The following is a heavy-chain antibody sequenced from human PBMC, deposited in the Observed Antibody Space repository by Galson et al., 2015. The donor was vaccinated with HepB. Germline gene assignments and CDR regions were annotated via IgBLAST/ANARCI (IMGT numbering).Heavy chain of an antibody. CDR2: INVGNGDT. D-gene: IGHD6-13*01. CDR1: GYTFTMYA. CDR3: TRSGRFGVSAADHGLF. J-gene: IGHJ4*02. V-gene: IGHV1-3*01. Sequence: SVKVSCKASGYTFTMYAVHWARQAPGQRPEWMGWINVGNGDTKYSRKFQGRVTITRDTSANTVYVELANLKFEDTAVYYCTRSGRFGVSAADHGLFWGQGTLVTVSS.